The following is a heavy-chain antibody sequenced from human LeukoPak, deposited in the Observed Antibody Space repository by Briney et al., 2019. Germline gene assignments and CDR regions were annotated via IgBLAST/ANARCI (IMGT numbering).Heavy chain of an antibody. CDR3: ARGDCSSTSCYDY. J-gene: IGHJ4*02. CDR2: IYYSGST. CDR1: GDSISNYY. D-gene: IGHD2-2*01. Sequence: SETLSLTCTVSGDSISNYYWSWIRQPPGKGLEWIGYIYYSGSTNYSPSLKSRVTISVDTSKNQFSLKLSSVTAADTAVYYCARGDCSSTSCYDYWGQGTLVTVSS. V-gene: IGHV4-59*12.